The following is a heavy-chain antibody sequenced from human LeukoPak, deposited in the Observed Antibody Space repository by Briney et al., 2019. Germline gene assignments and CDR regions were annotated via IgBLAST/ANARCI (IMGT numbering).Heavy chain of an antibody. Sequence: SETLSLTCTVSGGSISSGDYYWSWIRQPPGKGLEWIGYIYYSGSTYYNPSLKSRVTISVDTSKNQFSLKLSSVTAADTAEYYCASRGTLAAAGGYYYYYYMDVWGKGTTVTVSS. J-gene: IGHJ6*03. CDR2: IYYSGST. CDR3: ASRGTLAAAGGYYYYYYMDV. V-gene: IGHV4-30-4*08. D-gene: IGHD6-13*01. CDR1: GGSISSGDYY.